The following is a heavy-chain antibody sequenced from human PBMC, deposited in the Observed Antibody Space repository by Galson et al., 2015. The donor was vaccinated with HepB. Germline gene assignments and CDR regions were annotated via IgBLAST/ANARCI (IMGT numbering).Heavy chain of an antibody. Sequence: SLRLSCAASGFIFTTYGMHWVRQAPGKGLEWVAVISFDGSNKYYADSVKGRFTISRDNSKKTLFLQLNSMRAEDTAVYYCAKDGQGYSSSWYSADHYYMDVWGEGTTVTVSS. J-gene: IGHJ6*03. CDR3: AKDGQGYSSSWYSADHYYMDV. CDR1: GFIFTTYG. V-gene: IGHV3-30*18. D-gene: IGHD6-13*01. CDR2: ISFDGSNK.